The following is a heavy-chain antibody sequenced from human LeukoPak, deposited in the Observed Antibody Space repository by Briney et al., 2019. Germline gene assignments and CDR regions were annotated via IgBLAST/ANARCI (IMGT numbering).Heavy chain of an antibody. V-gene: IGHV3-53*01. CDR3: ASPRPGEDYYGSSYSYFDL. D-gene: IGHD3-10*01. J-gene: IGHJ2*01. CDR1: GFPVSSNY. CDR2: IYSGGST. Sequence: PGGSLSLSCAASGFPVSSNYMSWVRQAPGRGLEWVSVIYSGGSTYYADSVKGRFTISRDNSKNTLYLQMNSLRAEDTAVYYCASPRPGEDYYGSSYSYFDLWGRGTLVTVSS.